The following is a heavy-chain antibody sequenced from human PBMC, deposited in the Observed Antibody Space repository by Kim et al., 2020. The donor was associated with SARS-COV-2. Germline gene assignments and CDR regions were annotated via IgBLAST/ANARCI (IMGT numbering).Heavy chain of an antibody. V-gene: IGHV3-9*01. Sequence: GGSLRLSCAASGFTFASYDMHWIRRPPGKGLEGVSSISKNRGSTIYYAASMKGRFTVSRDTAKSPLHLQMSSLTAEDTAFYYCGKDDGSGSHYSWGPG. CDR2: ISKNRGSTI. D-gene: IGHD3-10*01. J-gene: IGHJ1*01. CDR1: GFTFASYD. CDR3: GKDDGSGSHYS.